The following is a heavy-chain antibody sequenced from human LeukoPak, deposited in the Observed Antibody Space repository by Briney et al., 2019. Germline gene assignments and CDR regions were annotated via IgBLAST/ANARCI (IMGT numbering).Heavy chain of an antibody. CDR2: ISGSGGST. J-gene: IGHJ4*02. CDR3: AKVGSMGFGELALDY. CDR1: GFTFSSYA. D-gene: IGHD3-10*01. V-gene: IGHV3-23*01. Sequence: GGSLRLSCAASGFTFSSYAMRWVRQAPGRGLEWVSAISGSGGSTYYADSVKGRFTISRDNSKNTLYLQMNSLGAEDTAVYYCAKVGSMGFGELALDYWGQGTLVTVSS.